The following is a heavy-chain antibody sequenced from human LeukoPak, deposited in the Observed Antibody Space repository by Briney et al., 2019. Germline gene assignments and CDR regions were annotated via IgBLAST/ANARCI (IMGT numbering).Heavy chain of an antibody. CDR1: GFTFSSYS. J-gene: IGHJ4*02. Sequence: GGSLRLSCAASGFTFSSYSMNWVGQAPGKGLEWVSSISSSSSYIYYADSVKGRFTISRDNAKNSLYLQMNSLRAEDTAVYYCARGGADYYDSSGYLDYWGQGTLVTVSS. CDR2: ISSSSSYI. CDR3: ARGGADYYDSSGYLDY. D-gene: IGHD3-22*01. V-gene: IGHV3-21*01.